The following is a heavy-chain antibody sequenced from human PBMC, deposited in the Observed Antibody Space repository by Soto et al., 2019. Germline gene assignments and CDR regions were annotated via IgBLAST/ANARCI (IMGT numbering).Heavy chain of an antibody. CDR2: IDPSDSQA. CDR1: GYSFAGYW. Sequence: GESLKISCKGSGYSFAGYWITWVRQKPGKGLEWMGRIDPSDSQAYYSPSFRGHVTISATKSITTVFLQWSSLRASDTAMYYCARQIYDSDTGPNFQYYFDSWGQGTPVTVSS. D-gene: IGHD3-22*01. V-gene: IGHV5-10-1*01. CDR3: ARQIYDSDTGPNFQYYFDS. J-gene: IGHJ4*02.